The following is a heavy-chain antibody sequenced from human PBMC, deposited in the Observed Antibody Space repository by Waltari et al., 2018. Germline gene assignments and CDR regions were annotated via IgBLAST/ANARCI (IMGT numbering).Heavy chain of an antibody. CDR3: ATSNSGGRRGFDY. CDR1: GYALSELF. V-gene: IGHV1-24*01. D-gene: IGHD2-15*01. J-gene: IGHJ4*02. CDR2: FNPEDGEI. Sequence: QVQLEQSGAAVKKPGASMKVSCKVSGYALSELFMHWVRQAPGEGLEWMGGFNPEDGEIIYAQKFRGRVTMTEDTSTETVYMDLSSLRSEDTAVYYCATSNSGGRRGFDYWGQGTLVTVSS.